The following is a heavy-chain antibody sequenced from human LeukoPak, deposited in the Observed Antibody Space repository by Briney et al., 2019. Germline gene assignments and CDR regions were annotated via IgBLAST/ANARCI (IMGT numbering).Heavy chain of an antibody. CDR3: ARDLQGNTTGPGGY. CDR2: ISSSSSYI. CDR1: GFTFSTYS. V-gene: IGHV3-21*01. Sequence: GGSLRLSCAASGFTFSTYSMNWVRQAPGKGLEWVSSISSSSSYITHADSVKGRFTISRDNAKNSLYLQMNSLRAEDTAVYYCARDLQGNTTGPGGYWGQGTLVTASS. D-gene: IGHD1-1*01. J-gene: IGHJ4*02.